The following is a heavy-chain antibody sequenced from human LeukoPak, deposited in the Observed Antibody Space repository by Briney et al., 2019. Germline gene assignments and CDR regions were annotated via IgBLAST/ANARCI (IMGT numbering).Heavy chain of an antibody. Sequence: ASVKVSCKASGYTFTSYGISWVRRAPGQGLEWMGWISAYNGNTNYAQKLQGRVTMTTDTSTSTAYMELRSLRSDDTAVYYCARAPPDIVVVPAGDYWGQGTLVTVSS. CDR2: ISAYNGNT. J-gene: IGHJ4*02. CDR1: GYTFTSYG. CDR3: ARAPPDIVVVPAGDY. D-gene: IGHD2-2*01. V-gene: IGHV1-18*01.